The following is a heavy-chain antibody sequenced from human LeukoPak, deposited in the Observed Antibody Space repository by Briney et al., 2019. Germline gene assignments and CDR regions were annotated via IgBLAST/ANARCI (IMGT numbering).Heavy chain of an antibody. V-gene: IGHV4-31*03. CDR2: IYYSGST. Sequence: PSETLSLTCTVSGGSISSGGYYWGWIRQHPGKGLEWIGYIYYSGSTYYNPSLKSRVTISVDTSKNQFSLKLSSVTAADTAVYYCARDRPEVIGAFDIWGQGTMVTVSS. CDR3: ARDRPEVIGAFDI. CDR1: GGSISSGGYY. J-gene: IGHJ3*02. D-gene: IGHD3-22*01.